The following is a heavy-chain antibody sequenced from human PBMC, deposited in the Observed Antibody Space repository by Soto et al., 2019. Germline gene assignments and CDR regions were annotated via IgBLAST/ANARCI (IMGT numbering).Heavy chain of an antibody. D-gene: IGHD2-21*01. CDR2: ITYDGSNK. CDR3: AKGVKFDY. Sequence: GGSLRLSCAASGFTFSSYGMNWVRQAPGKGLEWVAVITYDGSNKYYADSVKGRFTISRDNSKNTLYLQMNSLRAEDTAVYYCAKGVKFDYWGQGTLVTVSS. V-gene: IGHV3-30*18. J-gene: IGHJ4*02. CDR1: GFTFSSYG.